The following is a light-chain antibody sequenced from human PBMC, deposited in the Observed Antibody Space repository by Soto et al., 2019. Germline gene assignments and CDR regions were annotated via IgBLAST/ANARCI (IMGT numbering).Light chain of an antibody. CDR1: QSINNK. Sequence: EIIMTQSPATLSMSPGERATVSCRPSQSINNKLVWYQQKPGQPPRLLIYGASTRAPDISVKFSGSGSGTEFTLTISSLQSEDFAVYYCQQYDNWPPYTFGQGTKVDIK. J-gene: IGKJ2*01. CDR3: QQYDNWPPYT. V-gene: IGKV3-15*01. CDR2: GAS.